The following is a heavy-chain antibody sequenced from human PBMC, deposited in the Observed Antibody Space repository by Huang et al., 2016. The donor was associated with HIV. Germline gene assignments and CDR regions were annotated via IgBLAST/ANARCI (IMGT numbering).Heavy chain of an antibody. Sequence: QVQLQESGQGLVTHSDTLSLTCIVSGDSVDSGYSYWGWVRPPPGKGLEWMGSRYSNGNTYYNTYLKSRITISVGTSKNHFSLNLKTVTAADTAVYYCSRGPSTPATELWGQGTMVTVSS. CDR1: GDSVDSGYSY. D-gene: IGHD1-1*01. CDR2: RYSNGNT. J-gene: IGHJ3*01. V-gene: IGHV4-39*02. CDR3: SRGPSTPATEL.